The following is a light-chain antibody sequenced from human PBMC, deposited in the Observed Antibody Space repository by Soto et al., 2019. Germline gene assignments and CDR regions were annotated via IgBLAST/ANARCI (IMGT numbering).Light chain of an antibody. Sequence: DIQMTQSPSSVSASVGGTVTITCRASQSLSGWLAWYQQKPGKAPKLLVYDASSLESGVPSRFSGSGSGTEFTLTISSLQPDDFATYYCQQYNSYPRTFGQGTKVDIK. V-gene: IGKV1-5*01. CDR2: DAS. CDR1: QSLSGW. CDR3: QQYNSYPRT. J-gene: IGKJ1*01.